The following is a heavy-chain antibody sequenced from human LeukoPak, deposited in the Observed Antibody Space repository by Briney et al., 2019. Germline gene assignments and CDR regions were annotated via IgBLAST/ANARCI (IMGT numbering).Heavy chain of an antibody. CDR1: GGSIRSYY. Sequence: SETLSLTCTASGGSIRSYYWSWIRQPPGKGLEWIGYIYYSGSTNYNPSLKSRVTISVDTSKNQFSLKLSSVTAADTAVYYCARHPYGDYVSYFDYWGQGTLVTVSS. J-gene: IGHJ4*02. D-gene: IGHD4-17*01. CDR3: ARHPYGDYVSYFDY. V-gene: IGHV4-59*08. CDR2: IYYSGST.